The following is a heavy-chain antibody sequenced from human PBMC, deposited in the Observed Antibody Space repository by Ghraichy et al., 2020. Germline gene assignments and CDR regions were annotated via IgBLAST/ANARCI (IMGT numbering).Heavy chain of an antibody. Sequence: SETLSLTCAVYGGSFSGYYWSWIRQPPGKGLEWIGEINHSGSTNYNPSLKSRVTISVDTSKNQFSLKLSSVTAADTAVYYCARAPIDYYDFWSGYYSRMGYNWFDPWAQGTLVTVSS. J-gene: IGHJ5*02. CDR1: GGSFSGYY. V-gene: IGHV4-34*01. CDR3: ARAPIDYYDFWSGYYSRMGYNWFDP. D-gene: IGHD3-3*01. CDR2: INHSGST.